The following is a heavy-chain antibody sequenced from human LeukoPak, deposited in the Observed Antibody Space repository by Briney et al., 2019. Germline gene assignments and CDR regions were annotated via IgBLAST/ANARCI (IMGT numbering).Heavy chain of an antibody. CDR2: MNPNSGNT. J-gene: IGHJ4*02. V-gene: IGHV1-8*01. Sequence: ASVKVSCKASGYTSTSYDINWVRQATGQGLEWRGWMNPNSGNTGYAQKFQGRVTMTRNNSISTAYMELSSLRSEDTAVYYCARAVTLRGIDYWGQGTLVTVSS. D-gene: IGHD1-26*01. CDR1: GYTSTSYD. CDR3: ARAVTLRGIDY.